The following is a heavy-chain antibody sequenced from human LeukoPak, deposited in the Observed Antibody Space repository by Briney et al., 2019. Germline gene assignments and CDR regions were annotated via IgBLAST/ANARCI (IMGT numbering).Heavy chain of an antibody. CDR2: IIPIFGTA. D-gene: IGHD6-6*01. V-gene: IGHV1-69*13. J-gene: IGHJ5*02. CDR3: ATYDPYSSSYGNWFDP. Sequence: ASVKVSCKASGGTFSSYAISWVRQAPGQGLEWMGGIIPIFGTANYAQKFQGRVTITADESTSTAYMELSSLRSEDTAVYYCATYDPYSSSYGNWFDPWGQGTLVTVSS. CDR1: GGTFSSYA.